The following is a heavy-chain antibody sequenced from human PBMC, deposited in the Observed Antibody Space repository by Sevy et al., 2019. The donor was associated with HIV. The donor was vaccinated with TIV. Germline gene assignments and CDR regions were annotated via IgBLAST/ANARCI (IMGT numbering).Heavy chain of an antibody. J-gene: IGHJ4*02. CDR3: ARGVWAAAGFHYFDY. Sequence: SETLSLTCTVSGGSISSYYWSWIRQPPGKGLERIGYIYYSGSTKYNPSLKSRVTISVDTSKNQFSLKLSSVTAADTAVYYCARGVWAAAGFHYFDYWGQGTLVTVSS. D-gene: IGHD6-13*01. V-gene: IGHV4-59*01. CDR1: GGSISSYY. CDR2: IYYSGST.